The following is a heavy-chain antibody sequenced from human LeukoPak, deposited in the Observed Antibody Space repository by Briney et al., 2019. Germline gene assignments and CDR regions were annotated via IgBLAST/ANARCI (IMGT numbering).Heavy chain of an antibody. CDR2: IKQDGSEK. D-gene: IGHD1-26*01. CDR3: ARDKAVGPTLLDY. V-gene: IGHV3-7*01. Sequence: PGGSLRLSCAASGFTFSNYWMSWVRQAPGKGLEWVATIKQDGSEKYYVDSVKGRFTISRGNAKNSLYLQMNSLRAEDTAVYYCARDKAVGPTLLDYWGQGTLVTVSS. J-gene: IGHJ4*02. CDR1: GFTFSNYW.